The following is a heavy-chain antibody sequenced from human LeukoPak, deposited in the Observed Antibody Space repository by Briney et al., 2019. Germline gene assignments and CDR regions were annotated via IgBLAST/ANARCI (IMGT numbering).Heavy chain of an antibody. D-gene: IGHD3-3*01. CDR2: ISGSGGST. Sequence: GGSLRLSCAASGFTFSSYAMSWVRQAPGKGLEWVSAISGSGGSTYYADSVKGRLTISRDNSKNTLYLQMNSLRAEDTAVYYCASYITIFGVALWSTIDYWGQGTLVTVSS. J-gene: IGHJ4*02. V-gene: IGHV3-23*01. CDR3: ASYITIFGVALWSTIDY. CDR1: GFTFSSYA.